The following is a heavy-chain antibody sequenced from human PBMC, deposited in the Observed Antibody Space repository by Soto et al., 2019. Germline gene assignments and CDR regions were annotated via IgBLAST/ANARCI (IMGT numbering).Heavy chain of an antibody. CDR2: ISYDGSNK. D-gene: IGHD1-26*01. CDR1: GFTSSSYG. CDR3: AKIWDRLFYYYYGMDV. Sequence: GGSLRLSCAASGFTSSSYGMHWVRQAPGKGLEWVAVISYDGSNKYYADSVKGRFTISRDNSKNTLYLQMNSLGAEDTAVYYSAKIWDRLFYYYYGMDVWGQGTTVTVSS. V-gene: IGHV3-30*18. J-gene: IGHJ6*02.